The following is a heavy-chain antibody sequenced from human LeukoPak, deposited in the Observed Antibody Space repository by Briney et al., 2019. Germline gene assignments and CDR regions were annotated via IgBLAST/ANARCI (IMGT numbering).Heavy chain of an antibody. CDR3: ARGNSGYDYAFDI. D-gene: IGHD5-12*01. J-gene: IGHJ3*02. Sequence: PSGTLSLTCAASGGSISSSNWWSWVRQPPGKGLEWIGEIYHSGSTNYNPSLKSRFTISVDKPKNQFSLRVSSVTSADTAVYYCARGNSGYDYAFDIWGQGTMVTVSS. V-gene: IGHV4-4*02. CDR1: GGSISSSNW. CDR2: IYHSGST.